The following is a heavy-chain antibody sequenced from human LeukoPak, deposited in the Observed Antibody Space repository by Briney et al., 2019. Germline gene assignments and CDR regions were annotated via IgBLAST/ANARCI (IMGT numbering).Heavy chain of an antibody. J-gene: IGHJ6*03. CDR2: INPNSGGT. CDR3: ARADYYGSGSYFYYYYYYMDV. Sequence: ASVKVSCKASGYTFSGYYIHWVRQAPGQGLEWMGWINPNSGGTYYVQKFQGRVTMTRNTSISTAYMELSSLRSEDTAVYYCARADYYGSGSYFYYYYYYMDVWGKGTTVTISS. D-gene: IGHD3-10*01. V-gene: IGHV1-2*02. CDR1: GYTFSGYY.